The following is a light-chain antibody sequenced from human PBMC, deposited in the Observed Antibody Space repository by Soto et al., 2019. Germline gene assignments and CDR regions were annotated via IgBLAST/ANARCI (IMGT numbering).Light chain of an antibody. CDR1: QSVSSNF. CDR3: QQYGSSPPWT. CDR2: GAS. V-gene: IGKV3-20*01. Sequence: EIVLTQSPGTLSLSPGERATLSCRASQSVSSNFLAWYQQKPGQAPRLLIYGASSRATGIPDRFSGSGSGTEFTLTISRLEPEDFAVYYCQQYGSSPPWTFGQGTKVEIK. J-gene: IGKJ1*01.